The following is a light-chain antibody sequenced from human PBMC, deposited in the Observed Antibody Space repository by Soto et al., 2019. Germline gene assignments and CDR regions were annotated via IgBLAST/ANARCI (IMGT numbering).Light chain of an antibody. Sequence: EIWMTQSPDTLSVSPGESATLSCRASQRVYSNLAWYQQRPGQAPRLLIYGASTRATGVPARFSGRGSGTEFNLTISSLQSEDFGVYYCQQRSNPFTFGQGTKVDIK. CDR3: QQRSNPFT. CDR1: QRVYSN. V-gene: IGKV3-15*01. J-gene: IGKJ2*01. CDR2: GAS.